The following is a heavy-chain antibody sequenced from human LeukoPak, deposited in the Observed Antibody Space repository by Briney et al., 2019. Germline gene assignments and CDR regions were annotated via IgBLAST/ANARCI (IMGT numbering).Heavy chain of an antibody. J-gene: IGHJ4*02. CDR2: INHLGNT. V-gene: IGHV4-34*01. D-gene: IGHD1-26*01. Sequence: PSETLSLTCAVYGGSFSGFYWSWLRQSPGKGLEWIGEINHLGNTNYNPSLKSRVTISIDTSKNQFSLTLRSVTAADTAVYYCARGQWELPFWGQGTLVTVSS. CDR3: ARGQWELPF. CDR1: GGSFSGFY.